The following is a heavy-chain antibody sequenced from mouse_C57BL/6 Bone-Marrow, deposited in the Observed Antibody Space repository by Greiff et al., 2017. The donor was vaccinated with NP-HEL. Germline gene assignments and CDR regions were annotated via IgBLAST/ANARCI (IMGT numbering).Heavy chain of an antibody. V-gene: IGHV5-9-1*02. D-gene: IGHD2-5*01. J-gene: IGHJ4*01. CDR3: TRDEYSNYEGSYYTMDY. CDR2: ISSGGAYI. CDR1: GFTFSSYA. Sequence: EVMLVESGEGLVKPGGSLKLSCAASGFTFSSYAMSWVRQTPEKRLEWVAYISSGGAYIYYADTVKGRFTISRDNAMNTLYLQSSSLKSEDTARYYCTRDEYSNYEGSYYTMDYWGQGTSVTVSS.